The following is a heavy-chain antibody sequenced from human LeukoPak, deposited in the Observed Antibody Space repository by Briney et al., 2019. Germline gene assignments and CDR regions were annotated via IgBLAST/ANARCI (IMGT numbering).Heavy chain of an antibody. Sequence: PGGSLRLSCAASGFTFSNYWMSWVRQAPGKGLEWVANIKQDGSEKYYVDSVKGRFTISRDNAKNSLYLQMNSLRAEDTAVYYCARMGSSDAFDIWGQGTMVTVSS. CDR1: GFTFSNYW. CDR2: IKQDGSEK. V-gene: IGHV3-7*03. CDR3: ARMGSSDAFDI. J-gene: IGHJ3*02. D-gene: IGHD3-10*01.